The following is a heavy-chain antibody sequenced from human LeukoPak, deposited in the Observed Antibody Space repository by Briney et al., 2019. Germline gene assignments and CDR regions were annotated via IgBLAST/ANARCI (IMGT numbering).Heavy chain of an antibody. CDR1: GVSVTSGGYY. J-gene: IGHJ4*02. D-gene: IGHD3-10*01. V-gene: IGHV4-31*03. CDR3: ARLLGYSGTDHYYFDY. CDR2: IYYSGST. Sequence: SETLSLTCTVSGVSVTSGGYYWSWIRQHPGKGLEWIGYIYYSGSTYYNPSLKSRVTISLDTSKNQFSLKLSSVTAADTAVYYCARLLGYSGTDHYYFDYWGQGTLVTVSS.